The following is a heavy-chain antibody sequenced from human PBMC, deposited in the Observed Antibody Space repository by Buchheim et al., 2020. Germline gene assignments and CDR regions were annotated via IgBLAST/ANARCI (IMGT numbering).Heavy chain of an antibody. J-gene: IGHJ4*02. CDR1: GGSISSYY. V-gene: IGHV4-59*08. D-gene: IGHD3-9*01. CDR2: IYYSGST. CDR3: ARGRAYYDILTGYPYYFDY. Sequence: QVQLQESGPGLVKPSETLSLTCTVSGGSISSYYWSWIRQPPGKGLEWIGYIYYSGSTIYNPSLKSRVTISVDTSKNQFSLKLSSVTAADTAVYYCARGRAYYDILTGYPYYFDYWGQGTL.